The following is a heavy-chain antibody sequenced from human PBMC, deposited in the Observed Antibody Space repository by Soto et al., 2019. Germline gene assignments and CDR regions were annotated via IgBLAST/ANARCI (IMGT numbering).Heavy chain of an antibody. CDR1: GFTFSSYE. D-gene: IGHD1-26*01. CDR2: ISSSGSTI. J-gene: IGHJ4*02. V-gene: IGHV3-48*03. CDR3: ARDSSGVVGATLPIFDY. Sequence: PGGSLRLSCAASGFTFSSYEMNWVRQAPGKGLEWVSYISSSGSTIYYADSVKGRFTISRDNAKNSLYLQMNSLRAEDTAVYYCARDSSGVVGATLPIFDYWGQGTLVTVSS.